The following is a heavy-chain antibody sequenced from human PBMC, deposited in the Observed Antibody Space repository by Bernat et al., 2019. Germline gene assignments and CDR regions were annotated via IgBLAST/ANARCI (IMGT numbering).Heavy chain of an antibody. D-gene: IGHD5-12*01. CDR1: GFMFTKYA. J-gene: IGHJ4*02. V-gene: IGHV3-64*01. CDR2: ILGSGDST. Sequence: EVELVESGGTLVQPGGSLRLSCAASGFMFTKYAMHWVRQAPGKGPEYLSSILGSGDSTQYANSVKGRFIISRDNSKNTLYLHMGSLRPDDMAVYYCARDKDVGYAFDHWGQGTLVTVSS. CDR3: ARDKDVGYAFDH.